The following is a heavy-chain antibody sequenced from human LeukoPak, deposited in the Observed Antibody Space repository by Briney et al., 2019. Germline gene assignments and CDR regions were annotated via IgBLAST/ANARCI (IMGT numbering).Heavy chain of an antibody. J-gene: IGHJ4*02. D-gene: IGHD6-6*01. V-gene: IGHV3-23*01. CDR2: ISGSGGST. Sequence: GGSLRLPCAASGFTFSSYAMSWVRQAPGEGLEWVSAISGSGGSTYYADSVKGRFTISRDNSKNTLYLQMNSLRAEDTAVYYCAKGRIAARGSFDYWGQGTLVTVSS. CDR3: AKGRIAARGSFDY. CDR1: GFTFSSYA.